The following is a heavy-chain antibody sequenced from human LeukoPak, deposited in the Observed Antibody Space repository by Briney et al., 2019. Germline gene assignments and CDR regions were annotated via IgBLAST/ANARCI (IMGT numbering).Heavy chain of an antibody. J-gene: IGHJ6*02. D-gene: IGHD3-16*01. CDR2: INHNGNVN. V-gene: IGHV3-7*03. Sequence: GGSLRLSCAASGFTFSSYWMNWARQAPGKGLEWVASINHNGNVNYYVDSVKGRFTIPRDNAKNSLYLQMSNLRAEDTAVCFCARGGGLDVWGQGATVTVSS. CDR3: ARGGGLDV. CDR1: GFTFSSYW.